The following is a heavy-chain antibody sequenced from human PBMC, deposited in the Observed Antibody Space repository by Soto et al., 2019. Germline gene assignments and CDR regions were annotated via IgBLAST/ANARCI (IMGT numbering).Heavy chain of an antibody. J-gene: IGHJ6*02. D-gene: IGHD2-2*01. CDR1: GFTFSSYG. CDR2: ISYDGSNK. V-gene: IGHV3-30*18. Sequence: VGSLRLSCAASGFTFSSYGMHWVRQAPGKGLEWVAVISYDGSNKYYADSVKGRFTISRDNSKNTLYLQMNSLRAEDTAVYYCAKDGVVPGRYYYYGMDVWGQGTTVTVSS. CDR3: AKDGVVPGRYYYYGMDV.